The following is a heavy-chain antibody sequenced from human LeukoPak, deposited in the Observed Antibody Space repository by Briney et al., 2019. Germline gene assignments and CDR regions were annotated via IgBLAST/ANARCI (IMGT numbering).Heavy chain of an antibody. V-gene: IGHV3-30*18. D-gene: IGHD3-22*01. CDR3: AKLGFDSSGSHTLFDY. Sequence: GGSLRLSCAASGFTFSSYAMHWVRQGPGKGLEWLAIISYDGRNNHYVDSVKGRFTISRDNSKNTLHLQMNSLRAEDTAVYYCAKLGFDSSGSHTLFDYWGQGTQVTVSS. J-gene: IGHJ4*02. CDR1: GFTFSSYA. CDR2: ISYDGRNN.